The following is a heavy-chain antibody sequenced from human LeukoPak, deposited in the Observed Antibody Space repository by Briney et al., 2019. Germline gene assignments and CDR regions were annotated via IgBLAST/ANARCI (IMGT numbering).Heavy chain of an antibody. CDR1: GYTFTGYY. V-gene: IGHV1-2*02. Sequence: ASVKVSCKASGYTFTGYYMHWVRQAPGQGLEWMRWINPNSGGTNYAQKFQGRVTMTRDTSISTAYMELSRLRSDDTAVYYCARSGVVVPAAIPSRYYYYYYMDVWGKGTTVTVSS. D-gene: IGHD2-2*01. CDR2: INPNSGGT. J-gene: IGHJ6*03. CDR3: ARSGVVVPAAIPSRYYYYYYMDV.